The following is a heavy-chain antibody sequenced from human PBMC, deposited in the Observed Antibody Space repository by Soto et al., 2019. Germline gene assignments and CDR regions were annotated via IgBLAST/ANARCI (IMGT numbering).Heavy chain of an antibody. CDR1: GGSFSGYY. CDR2: INHSGST. V-gene: IGHV4-34*01. Sequence: SETLSLTCAVYGGSFSGYYWSWIRQPPGKGLEWIGEINHSGSTNYNPSLKSRVTISVDTSKNQFSLKLSSVTAADAAVYYCASSPVSGAFDIWGQGTMVTVSS. CDR3: ASSPVSGAFDI. J-gene: IGHJ3*02.